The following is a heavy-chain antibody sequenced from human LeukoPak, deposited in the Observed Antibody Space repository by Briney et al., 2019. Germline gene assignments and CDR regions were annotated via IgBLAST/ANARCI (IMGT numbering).Heavy chain of an antibody. J-gene: IGHJ4*02. CDR3: ARGSAYCGGDCYLHFDY. Sequence: GGSLRLSCAASGFTFSSYSLNWVRQAPGKGLEWVSSISSSSSYISYADSVKGRFTISRDNAKNSVYLQMNSLRAEDTAVYYCARGSAYCGGDCYLHFDYWGQGTLVTVSS. V-gene: IGHV3-21*01. D-gene: IGHD2-21*02. CDR2: ISSSSSYI. CDR1: GFTFSSYS.